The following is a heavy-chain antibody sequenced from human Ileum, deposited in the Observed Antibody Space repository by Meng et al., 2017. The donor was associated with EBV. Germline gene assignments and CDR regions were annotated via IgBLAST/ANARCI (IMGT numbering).Heavy chain of an antibody. D-gene: IGHD3-16*01. CDR1: AYTFAGYY. CDR3: AREGLVGDLRYFDL. V-gene: IGHV1-2*06. J-gene: IGHJ2*01. CDR2: INPNSGGA. Sequence: QVQLVQSGAEVKKPGPSVKVSCKASAYTFAGYYMHWVRQAPGQRLEWMGRINPNSGGANYAQKFQGRVTMTRDTSISTAYMELSRLRSDDTAVYYCAREGLVGDLRYFDLWGRGTLVTVSS.